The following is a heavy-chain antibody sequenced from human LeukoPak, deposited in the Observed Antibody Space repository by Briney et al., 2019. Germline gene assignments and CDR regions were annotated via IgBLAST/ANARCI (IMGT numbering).Heavy chain of an antibody. V-gene: IGHV4-59*08. D-gene: IGHD3-10*01. J-gene: IGHJ6*03. Sequence: PSDTLSLTCTVSGGSMTYYYLSWIRQTPGMRLEWLGYIYTTGSTSYNPSLKSRVTISLDTSKTQFSLRLRSVTAADTAVYYCARHFRRDYSASGASQYYHYIDVWGKGTTVTVSS. CDR2: IYTTGST. CDR1: GGSMTYYY. CDR3: ARHFRRDYSASGASQYYHYIDV.